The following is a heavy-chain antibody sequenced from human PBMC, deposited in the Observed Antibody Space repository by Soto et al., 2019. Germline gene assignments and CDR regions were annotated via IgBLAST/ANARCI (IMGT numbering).Heavy chain of an antibody. J-gene: IGHJ6*02. V-gene: IGHV1-69*13. CDR3: TRHPGGRGYYYGMDV. Sequence: SVKLSCKASGGTFSSYAISRVRQAPGQGLEWMGGIIPIFGTANYAQKFQGRVTITADESTSTAYMELSSLRSEDTAVYYCTRHPGGRGYYYGMDVWGQGTTVTVSX. D-gene: IGHD2-15*01. CDR2: IIPIFGTA. CDR1: GGTFSSYA.